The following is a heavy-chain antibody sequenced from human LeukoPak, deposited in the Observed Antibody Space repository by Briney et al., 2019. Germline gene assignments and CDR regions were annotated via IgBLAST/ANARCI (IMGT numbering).Heavy chain of an antibody. V-gene: IGHV1-8*01. D-gene: IGHD3-16*02. CDR3: ARVPREIASI. Sequence: SSVKVSCKASGYTFTSYDINWVRQATGQGLEWMGYMNPASGNTGYAQKFQGRVTMTTDTSISTAYMELSSLRSEDTAVYYCARVPREIASIWGQGTMVTVSS. CDR2: MNPASGNT. CDR1: GYTFTSYD. J-gene: IGHJ3*02.